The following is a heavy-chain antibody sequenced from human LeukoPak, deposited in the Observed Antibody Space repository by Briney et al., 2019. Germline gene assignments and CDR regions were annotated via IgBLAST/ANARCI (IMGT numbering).Heavy chain of an antibody. CDR2: ISGSGGST. CDR1: GFPFSSYA. CDR3: AKEPGDYGFWFDR. J-gene: IGHJ5*02. V-gene: IGHV3-23*01. D-gene: IGHD4-17*01. Sequence: GSLRLSCAASGFPFSSYAMSRVRPAPGKGLEWVSAISGSGGSTYYADSVKGRFTISRDNSKNTLYLQMNSLRAEDTAVYYCAKEPGDYGFWFDRWGQGTLVTVSS.